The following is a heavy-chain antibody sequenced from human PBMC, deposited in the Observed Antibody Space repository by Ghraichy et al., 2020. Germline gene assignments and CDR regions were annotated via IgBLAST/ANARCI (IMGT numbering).Heavy chain of an antibody. V-gene: IGHV3-21*01. CDR1: GFTFSSYS. CDR3: ARERLYFYNGSSQYYFDC. Sequence: GESLNISCAASGFTFSSYSMHWVRQAPGKGLEWVSSLSSKGHFLYYADSVNGRFTISRDNAKNSLYLQLNSLTAEDSAVYYCARERLYFYNGSSQYYFDCWGQGTLVTVSS. D-gene: IGHD3-22*01. CDR2: LSSKGHFL. J-gene: IGHJ4*02.